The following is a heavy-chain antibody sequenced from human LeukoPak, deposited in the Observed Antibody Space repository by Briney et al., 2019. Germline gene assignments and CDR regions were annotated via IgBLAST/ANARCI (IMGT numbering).Heavy chain of an antibody. J-gene: IGHJ3*02. D-gene: IGHD3-22*01. CDR3: AKDIYYDSSGNDAFDI. Sequence: GGSLRLSCAASGFILSSYAMNWVRQAPGKGLEWVSGISGSGGSTYYADSVKGRFTISRDNSRNTLYLQMNSLRAEDTAVYYCAKDIYYDSSGNDAFDIWGQGTMVTVSS. V-gene: IGHV3-23*01. CDR1: GFILSSYA. CDR2: ISGSGGST.